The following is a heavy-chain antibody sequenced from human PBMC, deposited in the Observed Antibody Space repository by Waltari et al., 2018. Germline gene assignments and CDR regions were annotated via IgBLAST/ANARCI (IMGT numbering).Heavy chain of an antibody. J-gene: IGHJ4*02. CDR1: GYTFTSYA. CDR3: ARVYRDYYDSSGYNDY. V-gene: IGHV7-4-1*02. CDR2: INTNTGNP. D-gene: IGHD3-22*01. Sequence: QVQLVQSGSELKKPGASVTVSCKDSGYTFTSYAMTWVRQAPGQGLAWMGWINTNTGNPTYAQGFTGRFVFSLDTSVSTAYLQISSLKAEDTAVYYCARVYRDYYDSSGYNDYWGQGTLVTVSS.